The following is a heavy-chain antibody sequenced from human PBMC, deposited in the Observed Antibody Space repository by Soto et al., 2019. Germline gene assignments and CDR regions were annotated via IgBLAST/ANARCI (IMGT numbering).Heavy chain of an antibody. J-gene: IGHJ5*02. CDR3: ARRPAARYCSSTRWCRWFDP. CDR1: GYTFTSYG. Sequence: ASVKVSCKASGYTFTSYGISWVRQAPGQGLEWMGWISAYNGNTNYAQKLQGRVTVTTDTSTSTAYMELRSLRSDDTAVYYCARRPAARYCSSTRWCRWFDPWGQGTLVTVSS. V-gene: IGHV1-18*01. D-gene: IGHD2-2*01. CDR2: ISAYNGNT.